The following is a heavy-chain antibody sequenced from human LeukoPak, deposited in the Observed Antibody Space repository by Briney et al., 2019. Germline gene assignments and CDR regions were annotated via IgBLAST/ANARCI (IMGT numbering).Heavy chain of an antibody. V-gene: IGHV4-34*01. CDR3: ARSKWELQAALASYAFEI. CDR1: GGSFSGYY. J-gene: IGHJ3*02. CDR2: INHSGST. Sequence: SETLSLTSAVYGGSFSGYYWSWIRQPPGKGLEWIGEINHSGSTNYNPSPKSRVTISVDTSKNQFSLKLSSVTAADTAVYYCARSKWELQAALASYAFEIWGQGTMVTVSS. D-gene: IGHD1-26*01.